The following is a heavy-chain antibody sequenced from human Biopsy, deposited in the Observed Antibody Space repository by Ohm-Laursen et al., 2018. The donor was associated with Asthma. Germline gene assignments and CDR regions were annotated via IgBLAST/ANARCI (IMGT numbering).Heavy chain of an antibody. Sequence: TLSLTCTVSGGSISSGAYYWRWVRQPPGKGLEWIGDIYYIGSTYYNPSLKSRVAISLDTSKNQFSLKLSSAPAADTAVYFCARRGGVRRYFDYWGQGTLVTVSS. D-gene: IGHD3-16*01. CDR1: GGSISSGAYY. CDR2: IYYIGST. CDR3: ARRGGVRRYFDY. J-gene: IGHJ4*02. V-gene: IGHV4-30-4*01.